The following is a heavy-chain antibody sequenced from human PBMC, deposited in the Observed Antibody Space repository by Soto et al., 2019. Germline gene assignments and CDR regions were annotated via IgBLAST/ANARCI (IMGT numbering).Heavy chain of an antibody. Sequence: GGSLRLSCAASGFTFSSYAMSWVRQAPGKGLEWVSVIYSGGSTYYADSVKGRFTISRDNSKNTLYLQMNSLRAEDTAVYYCAREGSIAFDIWGQGTMVTVSS. D-gene: IGHD6-6*01. V-gene: IGHV3-66*01. J-gene: IGHJ3*02. CDR1: GFTFSSYA. CDR3: AREGSIAFDI. CDR2: IYSGGST.